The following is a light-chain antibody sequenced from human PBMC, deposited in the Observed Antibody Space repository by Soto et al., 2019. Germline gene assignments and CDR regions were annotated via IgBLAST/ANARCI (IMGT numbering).Light chain of an antibody. CDR1: QSVSSTY. V-gene: IGKV3-20*01. CDR3: QQYHSSPPGFT. Sequence: IVLTQSPGTLSLFPGDRATLSCRASQSVSSTYFAWYRQKPGQPPSLLIYGASNRATVVPDRFSGSRSGPDFTLAISRVEAEDFAVYYCQQYHSSPPGFTFGPGTTVEIK. J-gene: IGKJ3*01. CDR2: GAS.